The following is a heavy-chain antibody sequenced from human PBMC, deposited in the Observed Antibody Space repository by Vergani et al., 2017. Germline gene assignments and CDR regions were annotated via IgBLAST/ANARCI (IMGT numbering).Heavy chain of an antibody. D-gene: IGHD4-17*01. J-gene: IGHJ4*02. CDR1: GFTFSGSA. CDR3: TKNDYGDYVLHY. Sequence: EVQLVESGGGLVQPGGSLKLSCAASGFTFSGSAMHWVRQASGKGLEWVGRIRSKANSYATAYAASVKGRFTISRDDSKNTAYLQMNSLKTEDTAVYYCTKNDYGDYVLHYWGQGTLVTVSS. V-gene: IGHV3-73*01. CDR2: IRSKANSYAT.